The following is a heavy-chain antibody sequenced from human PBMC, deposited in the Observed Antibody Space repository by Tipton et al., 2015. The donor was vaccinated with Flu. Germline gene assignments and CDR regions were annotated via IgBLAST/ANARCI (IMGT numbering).Heavy chain of an antibody. Sequence: TLSLTCTVSGGSISSSSYFWGWIRQPPEKGLEWIGTIYYSGSTYYNPSLKSRVTISVDTSKNQFSLKLSSVTAADTAVYYCARRLGAARPFDYWGQGTLVTVSS. J-gene: IGHJ4*02. CDR3: ARRLGAARPFDY. CDR1: GGSISSSSYF. CDR2: IYYSGST. D-gene: IGHD6-6*01. V-gene: IGHV4-39*01.